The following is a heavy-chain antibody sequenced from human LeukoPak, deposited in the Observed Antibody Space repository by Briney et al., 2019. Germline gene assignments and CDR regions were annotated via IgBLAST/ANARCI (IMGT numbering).Heavy chain of an antibody. CDR2: ISSSSSTI. D-gene: IGHD3-22*01. V-gene: IGHV3-48*02. CDR1: GFRFSDFT. Sequence: PGGSLRLSCAASGFRFSDFTMTWVRQAPGKGLEWVSYISSSSSTIYYADSVKGRFTISRDNAKNSLYLQMNSLRDEDTAVYYCARDIDDYYDSSGYGYWGQGTLVTVSS. CDR3: ARDIDDYYDSSGYGY. J-gene: IGHJ4*02.